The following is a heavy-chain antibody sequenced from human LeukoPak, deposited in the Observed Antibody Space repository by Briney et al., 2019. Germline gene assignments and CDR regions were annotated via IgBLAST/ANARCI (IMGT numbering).Heavy chain of an antibody. J-gene: IGHJ4*02. V-gene: IGHV1-2*02. CDR3: ARDSWGLSYYFDY. Sequence: GASVKVSCKASGYTFTSYGISWVRQAPGQGLEWMGWINPNSGGTNYAQKFQGRVTMTRDTSISTAYMELSRLRSDDTAVYYCARDSWGLSYYFDYWGQGTLVTVSS. CDR2: INPNSGGT. D-gene: IGHD2/OR15-2a*01. CDR1: GYTFTSYG.